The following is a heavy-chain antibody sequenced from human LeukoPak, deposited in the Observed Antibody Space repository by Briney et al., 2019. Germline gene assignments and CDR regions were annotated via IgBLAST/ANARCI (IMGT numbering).Heavy chain of an antibody. CDR3: ARYIAAAGRYFDY. Sequence: GGSLRLSCAASGFTFSSCAMHWVRQAPGKGLEWVAVMSNDGSSKFYGDPVKGRFTISRDNSQNTLYLQMNSLRAEDTAVYYCARYIAAAGRYFDYWGQGTLVTVSS. D-gene: IGHD6-13*01. CDR1: GFTFSSCA. CDR2: MSNDGSSK. J-gene: IGHJ4*02. V-gene: IGHV3-30*03.